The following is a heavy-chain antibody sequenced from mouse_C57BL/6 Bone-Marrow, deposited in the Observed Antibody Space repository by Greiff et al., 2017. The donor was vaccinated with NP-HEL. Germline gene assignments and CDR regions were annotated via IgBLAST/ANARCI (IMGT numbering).Heavy chain of an antibody. CDR3: ARNYDGGSY. J-gene: IGHJ3*01. CDR2: IDPSDSYT. V-gene: IGHV1-69*01. D-gene: IGHD2-4*01. CDR1: GYTFTSYW. Sequence: QVQLQQPGAELVMPGASVKLSCKASGYTFTSYWMHWVKQRPGQGLEWIGEIDPSDSYTNYNQKFKGKSTLTVDKSSSTAYMQLSSLTSEDSAVYYCARNYDGGSYWGQGTLVTVSA.